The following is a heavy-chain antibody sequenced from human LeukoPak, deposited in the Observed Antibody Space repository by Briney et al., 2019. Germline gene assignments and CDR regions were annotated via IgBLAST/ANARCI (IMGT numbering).Heavy chain of an antibody. CDR2: IYGSGST. Sequence: SETLSLTCTASGGSISIYYWSWIRQPAGTGLEWIGRIYGSGSTNYNPSLKSRVTMSVDTSKNQFSLKLSSVTAADTAVYYCARAGGYNYGLDYWGQGILVTVSS. D-gene: IGHD5-18*01. CDR3: ARAGGYNYGLDY. V-gene: IGHV4-4*07. J-gene: IGHJ4*02. CDR1: GGSISIYY.